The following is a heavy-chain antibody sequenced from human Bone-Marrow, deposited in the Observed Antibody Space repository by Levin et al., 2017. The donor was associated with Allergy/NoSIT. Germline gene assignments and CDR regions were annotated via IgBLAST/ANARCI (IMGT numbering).Heavy chain of an antibody. CDR1: GGAFSGYY. D-gene: IGHD2-2*01. Sequence: LSQTLSLPCAMSGGAFSGYYWNWIRQSPGKGLEWIGEINHSGSADYNPSLETRVSMSVDIIKKQFSLKLTSVTAADTGIYYCARGPYHGPWYFDFWGRGTLVDVSS. J-gene: IGHJ2*01. CDR2: INHSGSA. V-gene: IGHV4-34*01. CDR3: ARGPYHGPWYFDF.